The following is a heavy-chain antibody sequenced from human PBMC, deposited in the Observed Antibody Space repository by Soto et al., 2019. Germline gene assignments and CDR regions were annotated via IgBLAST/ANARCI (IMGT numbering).Heavy chain of an antibody. Sequence: ASVKVSCKASGYSFTSYGFSWVRQAPGQGPEWMGWISSHSNNTKYAQKLQGRVTMTTDTSTSTAYLELRSLRSDDTAVYYCARDPHEYWTSYWFDPWGQGTLVTVSS. CDR2: ISSHSNNT. J-gene: IGHJ5*02. CDR1: GYSFTSYG. D-gene: IGHD3-3*01. V-gene: IGHV1-18*01. CDR3: ARDPHEYWTSYWFDP.